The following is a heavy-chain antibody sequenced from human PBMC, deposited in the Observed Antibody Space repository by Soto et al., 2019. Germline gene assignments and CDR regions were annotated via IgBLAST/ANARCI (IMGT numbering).Heavy chain of an antibody. J-gene: IGHJ6*02. V-gene: IGHV4-59*01. CDR1: GGSISSYY. Sequence: PSETLSLTCTVSGGSISSYYWSWIRQPPGKGLEWVGYIYYSGSTNYNPSLKSRVTISVDTSKNQLSLKMSSVGAADTAVYYCARETRHSTHYYYCIDDWGQGTTVTVSS. CDR3: ARETRHSTHYYYCIDD. CDR2: IYYSGST. D-gene: IGHD6-13*01.